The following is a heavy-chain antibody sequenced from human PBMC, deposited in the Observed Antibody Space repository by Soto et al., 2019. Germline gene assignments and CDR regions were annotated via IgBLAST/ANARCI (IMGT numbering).Heavy chain of an antibody. CDR3: AREFSSGWFPYYYYGMDV. V-gene: IGHV1-69*04. CDR1: GGTLSNYT. J-gene: IGHJ6*02. D-gene: IGHD6-19*01. CDR2: IIPILGIV. Sequence: GASVKVSCKTSGGTLSNYTINWVRQAPGQGLEWMGRIIPILGIVNYAQKFQGRVTITADESTSTAYMELSSLRSEDTAVYYCAREFSSGWFPYYYYGMDVWGQGTTVTVSS.